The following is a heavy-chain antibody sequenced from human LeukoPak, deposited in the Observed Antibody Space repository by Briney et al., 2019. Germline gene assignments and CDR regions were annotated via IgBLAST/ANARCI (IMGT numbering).Heavy chain of an antibody. Sequence: GGSLRLSCAASGFTFSSYGMHWVRQAPGKGLEWVAVISYDGSNKYYADSVKGRFTISRDNSKNTLYLQMNSLRAEDTAVYYCAKDPLWTPYYYDSSGYFDYWGQGTLVTVSS. CDR3: AKDPLWTPYYYDSSGYFDY. V-gene: IGHV3-30*18. CDR2: ISYDGSNK. J-gene: IGHJ4*02. CDR1: GFTFSSYG. D-gene: IGHD3-22*01.